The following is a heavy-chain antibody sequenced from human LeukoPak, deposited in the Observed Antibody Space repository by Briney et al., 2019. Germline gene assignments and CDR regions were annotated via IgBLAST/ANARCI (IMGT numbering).Heavy chain of an antibody. Sequence: SGGSLRLSCAASGFTFSSYSMNWVHQAPGKGLEWVSSISSSSSYIYYADSVKGRFTISRDNAKNSLYLQMNSLRAEDTAVYYCARGDGYNYGAFDIWGQGTMVTVSS. D-gene: IGHD5-24*01. V-gene: IGHV3-21*01. J-gene: IGHJ3*02. CDR2: ISSSSSYI. CDR3: ARGDGYNYGAFDI. CDR1: GFTFSSYS.